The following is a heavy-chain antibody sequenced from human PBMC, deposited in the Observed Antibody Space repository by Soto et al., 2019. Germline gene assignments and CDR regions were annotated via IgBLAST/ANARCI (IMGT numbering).Heavy chain of an antibody. D-gene: IGHD3-9*01. V-gene: IGHV6-1*01. Sequence: PSQTLSLTCAISGDSVSSNSVAWNWIRQSPSRGLEWLGRTYYGSKWYSDYAVSVKSRIAINPDTSKNQFSLQLNSVTPEDTAVYYCARDRGYYDIVTGYSIYHYYYGMDVWGPGTTVTVSS. CDR1: GDSVSSNSVA. CDR3: ARDRGYYDIVTGYSIYHYYYGMDV. CDR2: TYYGSKWYS. J-gene: IGHJ6*02.